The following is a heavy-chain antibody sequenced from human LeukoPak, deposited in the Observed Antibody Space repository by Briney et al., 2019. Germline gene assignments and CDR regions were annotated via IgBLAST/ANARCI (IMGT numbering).Heavy chain of an antibody. J-gene: IGHJ3*02. Sequence: SLRLSCAASGFTFDDYAMHWVRQAPGKGLEWVSGISWNSGSIGYADSVKGRFTISRDNAKNSLYLQMNSLRAEDTALYYCAMGGEAFHDAFDIWGQGTMATVSS. V-gene: IGHV3-9*01. D-gene: IGHD3-10*01. CDR3: AMGGEAFHDAFDI. CDR1: GFTFDDYA. CDR2: ISWNSGSI.